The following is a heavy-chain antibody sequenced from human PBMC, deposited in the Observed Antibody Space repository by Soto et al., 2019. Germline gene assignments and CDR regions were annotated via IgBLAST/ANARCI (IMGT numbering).Heavy chain of an antibody. CDR1: DYPFTTYG. J-gene: IGHJ3*02. V-gene: IGHV1-18*01. CDR3: ARVGGDCYNWRAAVDI. Sequence: QVQLVPSGPEVKKPGASVKVSCKASDYPFTTYGITWVRQAPGQGLEWMGWISRDYGNTNYATKFQGRVTMTAVTTTGTAFMELRSLKSADTAVYYCARVGGDCYNWRAAVDIWCQGTMGSVSS. CDR2: ISRDYGNT. D-gene: IGHD2-21*02.